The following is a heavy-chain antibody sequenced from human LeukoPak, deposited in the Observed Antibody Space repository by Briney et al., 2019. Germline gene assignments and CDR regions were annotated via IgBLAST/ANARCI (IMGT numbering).Heavy chain of an antibody. CDR2: ISSSSSYI. Sequence: GGSLRLSCAASGFTFSSYSMNWVRQAPGKGLEWVSSISSSSSYIYYADSVKGRFTISRDNAKNSLYLQMNSLRAEDTAVYYCARELERRQAFDIWGQGTMVTVSS. CDR3: ARELERRQAFDI. J-gene: IGHJ3*02. CDR1: GFTFSSYS. V-gene: IGHV3-21*01. D-gene: IGHD1-1*01.